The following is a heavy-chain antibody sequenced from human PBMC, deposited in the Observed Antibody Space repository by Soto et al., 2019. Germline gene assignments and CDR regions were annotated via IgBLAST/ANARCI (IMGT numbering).Heavy chain of an antibody. J-gene: IGHJ3*02. CDR2: ISSSSSTI. V-gene: IGHV3-48*02. CDR1: GFTFSSYS. Sequence: EVQLVESGGGLVQPGGSLRLSCAASGFTFSSYSMNWVRQAPGKGLEWVSYISSSSSTIYYADSVKGRFTISRDNAKNSLYLQMNRLRDEDTAVYYCARDYYEGAFDIWGQGTMVTVSS. D-gene: IGHD3-22*01. CDR3: ARDYYEGAFDI.